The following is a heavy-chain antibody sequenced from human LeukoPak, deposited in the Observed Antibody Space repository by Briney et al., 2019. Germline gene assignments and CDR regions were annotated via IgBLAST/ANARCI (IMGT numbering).Heavy chain of an antibody. J-gene: IGHJ3*02. V-gene: IGHV4-34*01. Sequence: SETLSLTCAVYGGSFSGYYWSWIRHPPGKGLEWIGEINHSGGTNYNPSLKSRVTISVDTSKNQFSLKLSSVTAADTAVYYCASAMIGVPDDAFDIWGQGTMVTVSS. D-gene: IGHD3-22*01. CDR1: GGSFSGYY. CDR3: ASAMIGVPDDAFDI. CDR2: INHSGGT.